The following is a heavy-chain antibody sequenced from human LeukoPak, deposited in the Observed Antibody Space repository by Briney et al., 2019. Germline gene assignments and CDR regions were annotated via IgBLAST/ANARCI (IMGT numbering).Heavy chain of an antibody. Sequence: GASVRVSCKASGYTFTGYYMHWVRQAPGQGLEWMGWINPNSGGTNYAQKFQGRVTMTRDTSISTAYMELSRLRSDDTAVYYCARVGGYSYGTNWFDPWGQGTLVTVSS. CDR3: ARVGGYSYGTNWFDP. CDR1: GYTFTGYY. V-gene: IGHV1-2*02. D-gene: IGHD5-18*01. J-gene: IGHJ5*02. CDR2: INPNSGGT.